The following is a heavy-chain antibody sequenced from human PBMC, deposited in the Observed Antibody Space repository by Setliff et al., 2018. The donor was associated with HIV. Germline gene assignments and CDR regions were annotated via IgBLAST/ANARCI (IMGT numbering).Heavy chain of an antibody. CDR2: INPNGGGV. CDR3: ARFPLRASVSPDY. CDR1: KYTLIDYY. V-gene: IGHV1-2*02. D-gene: IGHD4-17*01. Sequence: GSVKVSCKASKYTLIDYYMHWVRQAPGQGLEWMGWINPNGGGVNYAQKFQPRVTMTRDPSITTVYLELNDLRSDDTAVYYCARFPLRASVSPDYWGQGTLVTVSS. J-gene: IGHJ4*02.